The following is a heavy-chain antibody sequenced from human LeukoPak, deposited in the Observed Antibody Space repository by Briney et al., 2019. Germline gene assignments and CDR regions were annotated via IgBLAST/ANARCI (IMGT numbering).Heavy chain of an antibody. Sequence: SETLSLTCAVSGGSISSGGYSWSWIRQPPGKGLEWIGYIYHCGSTYYNPSLKSRVTISVDRSKNQFSLKLSSVTAADTAVYYCASQQLVNNWFDPWGQGTLVTVSS. CDR1: GGSISSGGYS. V-gene: IGHV4-30-2*01. CDR2: IYHCGST. CDR3: ASQQLVNNWFDP. D-gene: IGHD6-13*01. J-gene: IGHJ5*02.